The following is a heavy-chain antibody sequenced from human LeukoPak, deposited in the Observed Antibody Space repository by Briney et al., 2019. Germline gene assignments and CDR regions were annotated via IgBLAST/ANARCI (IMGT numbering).Heavy chain of an antibody. CDR1: GGSISSGDYY. D-gene: IGHD2-15*01. CDR2: INHSGST. CDR3: ARPKPHSVAVDY. J-gene: IGHJ4*02. Sequence: PSETLSLTCTVSGGSISSGDYYWSWIRQPPGKGLEWIGEINHSGSTNYNPSLKSRVTISVDTSKNQFSLKLSSVTAADTAVYYCARPKPHSVAVDYWGQGTLVTVSS. V-gene: IGHV4-39*07.